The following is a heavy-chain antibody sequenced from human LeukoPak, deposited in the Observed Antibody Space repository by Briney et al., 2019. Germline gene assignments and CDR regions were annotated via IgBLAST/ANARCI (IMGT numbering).Heavy chain of an antibody. CDR3: ARVDCSGGSCYSGFGY. Sequence: ASVKVSCKASGYTFTSYGISWVRQAPGQGLEWMGWISAYNGNTNYAQKLQGRVTMTTDTSTSTAYMELRSLRSDDTAVYYCARVDCSGGSCYSGFGYWGQGTLVTVSS. D-gene: IGHD2-15*01. CDR2: ISAYNGNT. CDR1: GYTFTSYG. J-gene: IGHJ4*02. V-gene: IGHV1-18*01.